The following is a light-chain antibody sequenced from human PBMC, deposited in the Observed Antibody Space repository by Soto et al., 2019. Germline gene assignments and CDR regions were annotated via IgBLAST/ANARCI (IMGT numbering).Light chain of an antibody. J-gene: IGKJ1*01. CDR2: GAS. CDR1: QGVRSY. Sequence: IPLTQSPSSLSASVGDRVTITCRASQGVRSYLAWFQQRPGKAPKLLIFGASTLQTGVPARFSGGGFGTEFTLTITSLQPEDFATYYCHQDCTYPRTFGQGTKVEIK. V-gene: IGKV1-9*01. CDR3: HQDCTYPRT.